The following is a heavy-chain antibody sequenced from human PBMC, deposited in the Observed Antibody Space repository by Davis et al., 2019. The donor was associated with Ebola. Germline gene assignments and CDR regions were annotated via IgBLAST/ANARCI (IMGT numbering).Heavy chain of an antibody. V-gene: IGHV3-9*01. Sequence: SLKISCAASGFTFSTYTMIWVRQAPGKGLEWVSGISWNSGSIGYADSVKGRFTISRDNAKNSLYLQMNSLRAEDTALYYCAKGRYQLLLSPGMDVWGQGTTVTVSS. CDR3: AKGRYQLLLSPGMDV. CDR1: GFTFSTYT. J-gene: IGHJ6*02. CDR2: ISWNSGSI. D-gene: IGHD2-2*01.